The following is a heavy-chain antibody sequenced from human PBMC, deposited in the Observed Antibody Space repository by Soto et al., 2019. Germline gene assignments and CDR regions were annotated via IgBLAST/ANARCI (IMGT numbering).Heavy chain of an antibody. CDR3: ARISGRHLDY. D-gene: IGHD3-3*01. CDR2: VDYSGTA. CDR1: YGSISTTNVF. V-gene: IGHV4-39*01. J-gene: IGHJ4*02. Sequence: PSETLSLTCTVPYGSISTTNVFWAWVRQSPGKGLEWIGNVDYSGTAYFNPSLGSRVTFPVDTSKNQFSLTLYSVTAADTAVYYCARISGRHLDYWGQGTRVTVSS.